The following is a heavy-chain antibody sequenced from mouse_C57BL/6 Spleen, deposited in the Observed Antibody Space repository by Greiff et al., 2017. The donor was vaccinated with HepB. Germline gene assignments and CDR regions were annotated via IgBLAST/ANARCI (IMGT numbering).Heavy chain of an antibody. J-gene: IGHJ1*03. CDR2: IWSGGST. D-gene: IGHD1-1*01. CDR3: ARNGYYGSSSHWYFDV. V-gene: IGHV2-2*01. CDR1: GFSLTSYG. Sequence: VQLQQSGPGLVQPSQSLSITCTVSGFSLTSYGVHWVRQSPGKGLEWLGVIWSGGSTDYNAAFISRLSISKDNSKSQVFFKMNSLQADDTAIYYCARNGYYGSSSHWYFDVWGTGTTVTVSS.